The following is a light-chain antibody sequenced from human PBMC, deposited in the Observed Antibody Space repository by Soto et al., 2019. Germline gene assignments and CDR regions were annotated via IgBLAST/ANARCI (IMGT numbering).Light chain of an antibody. Sequence: QMTQSPSSLSASVGDRVTITCRASQSISSWLAWYQQKPGKAPKLLIYGASSLESGVPSRFSGSGSGTEFTLTINSLQPGDFATYYCLQYNSNSRTFGQGTKVDIK. CDR3: LQYNSNSRT. CDR1: QSISSW. V-gene: IGKV1-5*01. CDR2: GAS. J-gene: IGKJ1*01.